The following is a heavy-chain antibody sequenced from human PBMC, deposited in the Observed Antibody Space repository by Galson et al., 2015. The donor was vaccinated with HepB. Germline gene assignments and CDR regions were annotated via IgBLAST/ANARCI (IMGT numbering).Heavy chain of an antibody. CDR3: ARGDYYDSSGYYGYFDY. D-gene: IGHD3-22*01. CDR2: IIPIFGTA. Sequence: SVKVSCKASGGTFSSYAISWVRQAPGQGLEWMGGIIPIFGTANYAQKFQGRVTITADESTSTAYMELSSLRSEDTAVYYCARGDYYDSSGYYGYFDYWGQGTLVTVSS. V-gene: IGHV1-69*13. J-gene: IGHJ4*02. CDR1: GGTFSSYA.